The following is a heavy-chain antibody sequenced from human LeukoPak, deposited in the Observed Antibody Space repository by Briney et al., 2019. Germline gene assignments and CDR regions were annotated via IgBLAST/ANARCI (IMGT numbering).Heavy chain of an antibody. D-gene: IGHD5-18*01. Sequence: PGGSLRLSCVASGFSFGSYWMAWVRQAPGKGLEWVANMKHDGIEKYHVDSVKGRFTISRDNSKNTLYLQMNSLRAEDTAVYYCAKGELDTVARYGELGYWGQGTLVTVSS. CDR1: GFSFGSYW. CDR2: MKHDGIEK. CDR3: AKGELDTVARYGELGY. J-gene: IGHJ4*02. V-gene: IGHV3-7*05.